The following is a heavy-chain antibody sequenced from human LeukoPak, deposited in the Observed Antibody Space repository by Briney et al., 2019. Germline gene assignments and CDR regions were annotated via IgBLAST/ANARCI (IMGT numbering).Heavy chain of an antibody. V-gene: IGHV3-11*01. CDR2: ISGSSRTT. CDR3: ARAYYDTLTGYYVGSAFDI. CDR1: GITFSDYY. J-gene: IGHJ3*02. D-gene: IGHD3-9*01. Sequence: GGSLRLSCAASGITFSDYYMTWIRQAPGKGLEWVSHISGSSRTTYYADSAKGRFTISRDNAKKSLYLQMNSLRAEDTAVYYCARAYYDTLTGYYVGSAFDIWGQGTTVTVSS.